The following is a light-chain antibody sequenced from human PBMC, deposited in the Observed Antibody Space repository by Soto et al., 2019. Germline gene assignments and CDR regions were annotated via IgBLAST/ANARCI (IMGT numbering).Light chain of an antibody. CDR1: SSDVGRYKL. J-gene: IGLJ1*01. CDR3: CSYAGSSTYV. CDR2: EGS. V-gene: IGLV2-23*01. Sequence: QSALTQPASVSGSPGQSITISCPGTSSDVGRYKLVSWYQQHPGKAPKLMIYEGSKRPSGVSNRFSGSKSGNTASLTISGLQAEDEADYYCCSYAGSSTYVFGTGTKLTVL.